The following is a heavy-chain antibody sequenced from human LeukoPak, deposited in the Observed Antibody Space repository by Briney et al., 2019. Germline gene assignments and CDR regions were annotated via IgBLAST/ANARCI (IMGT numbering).Heavy chain of an antibody. V-gene: IGHV4-31*01. CDR1: GGSISSGGYY. CDR3: ARNLRYCSSTSCAPQGNYYYYYMDV. J-gene: IGHJ6*03. CDR2: IYYSGST. D-gene: IGHD2-2*01. Sequence: PSETLSLTCTVAGGSISSGGYYWRWIRQHPGKGLEWIGYIYYSGSTYYNSSLKSLVTISVDTSKNQFSLKLSTVTAADTAVDYCARNLRYCSSTSCAPQGNYYYYYMDVWGKGTTVTVSS.